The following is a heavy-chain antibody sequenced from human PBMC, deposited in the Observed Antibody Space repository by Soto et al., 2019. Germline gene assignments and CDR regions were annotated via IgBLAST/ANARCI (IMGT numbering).Heavy chain of an antibody. V-gene: IGHV4-59*12. CDR1: GVSITNNY. D-gene: IGHD2-8*01. Sequence: PSETLSLTCTVSGVSITNNYLTWIRQSPGMGLNWISFVYNSGSTNYNPSLRSRVTISEDTSKNQFSLNLTSVTASDTAVYYCARDRGFCSKGVCYYYYGVDVWGQGTTVTGSS. CDR3: ARDRGFCSKGVCYYYYGVDV. CDR2: VYNSGST. J-gene: IGHJ6*02.